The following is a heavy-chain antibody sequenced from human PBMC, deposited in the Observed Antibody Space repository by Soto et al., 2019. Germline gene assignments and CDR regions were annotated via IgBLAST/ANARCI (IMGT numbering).Heavy chain of an antibody. J-gene: IGHJ4*02. D-gene: IGHD2-15*01. CDR2: ISYDGSNK. CDR3: ARDRWPTSCYFDY. V-gene: IGHV3-30-3*01. CDR1: GFTFSSYA. Sequence: GGSLRLSCAASGFTFSSYAMHWVRQAPGKGLEWVAVISYDGSNKYYADSVKGRFTISRDNCKNTLYLQMNSLRAEDTAVYYCARDRWPTSCYFDYWGQGTLVTVSS.